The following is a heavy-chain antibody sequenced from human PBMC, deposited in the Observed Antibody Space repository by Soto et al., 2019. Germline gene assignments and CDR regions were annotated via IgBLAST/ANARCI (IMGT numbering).Heavy chain of an antibody. J-gene: IGHJ6*02. CDR1: ELKISISR. Sequence: EVQLVESGGGLVQPGGSRRLSCEALELKISISRRIWVGRAQGRGRKGVAYISNSGSNTLYADSVKGRFTVSRDTAKNSLYLQMSGLRDEDRAVYYCARYYYDSSGYDGMDVWGQGTTVTVSS. CDR2: ISNSGSNT. CDR3: ARYYYDSSGYDGMDV. D-gene: IGHD3-22*01. V-gene: IGHV3-48*02.